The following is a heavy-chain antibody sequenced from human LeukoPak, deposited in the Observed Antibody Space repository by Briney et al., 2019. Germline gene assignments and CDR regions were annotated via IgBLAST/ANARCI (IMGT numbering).Heavy chain of an antibody. CDR2: IKQDGSKK. CDR1: GFTFGGFG. V-gene: IGHV3-7*04. D-gene: IGHD5-24*01. Sequence: GGSLRLPCTASGFTFGGFGMSWFRQAPGKGLEWVANIKQDGSKKSYVDSVKGRFTISRDNAKNSLYLQMNSLRAEDTAIYYCTRVGYIDEGIDYWGQGTLVTVSS. CDR3: TRVGYIDEGIDY. J-gene: IGHJ4*02.